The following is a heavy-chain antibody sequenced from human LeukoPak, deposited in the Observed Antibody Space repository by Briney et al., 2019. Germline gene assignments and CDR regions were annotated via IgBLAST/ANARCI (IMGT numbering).Heavy chain of an antibody. CDR3: ARQNNTYHHYNLGWFDP. Sequence: SQTLSLTCAISGDSVSSNSAAWNWIRQSPSRGPEWLGRTYCRSKWYNDYAVSVKSRITINPDTSKNQFSLQLSSVTPEDTAVYYCARQNNTYHHYNLGWFDPWGQGTLVTVSS. CDR2: TYCRSKWYN. V-gene: IGHV6-1*01. CDR1: GDSVSSNSAA. J-gene: IGHJ5*02. D-gene: IGHD5-24*01.